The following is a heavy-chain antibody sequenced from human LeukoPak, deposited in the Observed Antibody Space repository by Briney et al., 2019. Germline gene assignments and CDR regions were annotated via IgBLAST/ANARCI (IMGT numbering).Heavy chain of an antibody. CDR3: ARGNQYYYDSSGYYPYDAFDI. Sequence: KPSETLSLTCTVSGGSISSYYWSWIRQPPGKGLEWIGYIYYSGSTNYNPSLKSRVTISVDTSKNQFSLKLSSVTAADTAVYYCARGNQYYYDSSGYYPYDAFDIWGQGTMVTVSS. V-gene: IGHV4-59*01. CDR1: GGSISSYY. D-gene: IGHD3-22*01. J-gene: IGHJ3*02. CDR2: IYYSGST.